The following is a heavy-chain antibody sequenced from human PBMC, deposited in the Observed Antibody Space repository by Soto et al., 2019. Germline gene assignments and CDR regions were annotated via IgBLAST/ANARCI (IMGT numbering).Heavy chain of an antibody. CDR2: IIPIFGTA. D-gene: IGHD6-6*01. CDR1: GGTFSSYA. Sequence: GASVKVSCKASGGTFSSYAISWVRQAPGQGLEWMGGIIPIFGTANYAQKFQGRVTITADKSTSTAYMELSSLRSEDTAVYYCARDSKRQLVLGWFDPWGQGTLVTVSS. J-gene: IGHJ5*02. V-gene: IGHV1-69*06. CDR3: ARDSKRQLVLGWFDP.